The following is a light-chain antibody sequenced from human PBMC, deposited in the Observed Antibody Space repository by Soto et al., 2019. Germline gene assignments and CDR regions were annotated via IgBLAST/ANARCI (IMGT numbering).Light chain of an antibody. V-gene: IGLV2-14*03. CDR3: CSYTTSSTYV. Sequence: QSVPTQPAPVSGAPGQSVALSWTGNSSDVGGYNYVSWYQQHPGKAPKLMIYDVSNRPSGVSNRFSGSKSGNTASLTISGLQAEDEADYYCCSYTTSSTYVFGTGTKVTVL. CDR1: SSDVGGYNY. J-gene: IGLJ1*01. CDR2: DVS.